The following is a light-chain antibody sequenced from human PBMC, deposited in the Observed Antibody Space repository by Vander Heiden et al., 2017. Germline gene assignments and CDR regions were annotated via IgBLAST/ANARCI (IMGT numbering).Light chain of an antibody. CDR2: LGS. CDR1: QSLLHSNGYNY. Sequence: DIVMTQSPLSLPVTPGEPASISCRSSQSLLHSNGYNYLDWYLQKPGQSPQLLIYLGSNRASGVPDRFSGSGSGTDFTLKISRVEAEDVGVYYCMQALQNPLMYTFGQGTSLEIK. CDR3: MQALQNPLMYT. J-gene: IGKJ2*01. V-gene: IGKV2-28*01.